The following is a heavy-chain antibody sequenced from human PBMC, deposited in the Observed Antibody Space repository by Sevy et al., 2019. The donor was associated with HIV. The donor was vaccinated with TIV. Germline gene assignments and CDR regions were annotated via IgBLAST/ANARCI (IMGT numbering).Heavy chain of an antibody. CDR3: ARESGYTVNWSPGDH. J-gene: IGHJ4*02. Sequence: GGSLRLSCAASGFTFSKAWMNWVRQAPGKGLEWVAVISYNGGHTFYGDSVKGRFIISRDNSKNTLYLEMNSLKVEDTALYYCARESGYTVNWSPGDHWGQGTLVTVSS. CDR2: ISYNGGHT. D-gene: IGHD1-1*01. CDR1: GFTFSKAW. V-gene: IGHV3-30-3*01.